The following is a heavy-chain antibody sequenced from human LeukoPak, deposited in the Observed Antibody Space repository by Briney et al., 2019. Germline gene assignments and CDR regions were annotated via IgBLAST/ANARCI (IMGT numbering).Heavy chain of an antibody. CDR1: GFTFSSYS. CDR3: ARDWLAYYYDSSGYYLDY. D-gene: IGHD3-22*01. V-gene: IGHV3-48*01. J-gene: IGHJ4*02. Sequence: GSLRLSSSAAGFTFSSYSMKWVRQAPGKGRVWVSYFSSSSSTIYYADSVKGRFTISRDNAKNSLYLQMNSLRAEDTAVYYCARDWLAYYYDSSGYYLDYWGQGTLVTVSS. CDR2: FSSSSSTI.